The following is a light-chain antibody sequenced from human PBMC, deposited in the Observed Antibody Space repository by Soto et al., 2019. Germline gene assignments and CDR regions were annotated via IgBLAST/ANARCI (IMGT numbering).Light chain of an antibody. Sequence: DIQMTQSPSSVSASVGDTVTITCRASQDILSWLAWYQQKPGEAPRLLIYASSNLQSGVPSRFIGSRSWPDLTLNISSLQPEDFANYYCLQANTFPTTFGPGTKLHI. J-gene: IGKJ3*01. CDR3: LQANTFPTT. CDR2: ASS. CDR1: QDILSW. V-gene: IGKV1-12*01.